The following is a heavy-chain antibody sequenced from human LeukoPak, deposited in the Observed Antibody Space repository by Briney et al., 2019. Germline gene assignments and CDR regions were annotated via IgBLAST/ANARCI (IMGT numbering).Heavy chain of an antibody. CDR1: GFTFSDYY. D-gene: IGHD6-19*01. Sequence: GGSLRLSCAASGFTFSDYYMSWIRQAPGKGLEWVPYISSSGSTIYYADSVKGRFTISRDNAKNSLYLQMNSLRAEDTAVYYCAATPAAGRYSSGWYRGEYFQHWGQGTLVTVSS. CDR2: ISSSGSTI. J-gene: IGHJ1*01. CDR3: AATPAAGRYSSGWYRGEYFQH. V-gene: IGHV3-11*01.